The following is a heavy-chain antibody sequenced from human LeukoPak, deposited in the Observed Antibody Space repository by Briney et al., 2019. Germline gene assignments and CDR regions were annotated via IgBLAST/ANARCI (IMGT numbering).Heavy chain of an antibody. CDR2: IYSRGLTRGST. V-gene: IGHV4-59*12. CDR1: GGSLSSYY. D-gene: IGHD6-19*01. Sequence: PSETLSLTCTVSGGSLSSYYWTWIRQPPGKGLEWIGYIYSRGLTRGSTNYNPSLKSRVTISVDTSKNQFSLKLSSVTAADTAVYYCARKEQWLPHDAFDIWGQGTMVTVSS. J-gene: IGHJ3*02. CDR3: ARKEQWLPHDAFDI.